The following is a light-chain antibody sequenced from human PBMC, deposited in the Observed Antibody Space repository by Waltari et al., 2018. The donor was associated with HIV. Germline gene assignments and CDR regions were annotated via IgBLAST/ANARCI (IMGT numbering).Light chain of an antibody. Sequence: QSALTQPASVSGSPGQSLTISCTGTSSDVGAYNLVSWYQQHPGEAPKLILYETTKRPSGVSNRFSGSKSGNTASLTISGLQAEDAADYYCSSYARSRAYVFGTGTKVTVL. V-gene: IGLV2-23*01. CDR2: ETT. CDR1: SSDVGAYNL. CDR3: SSYARSRAYV. J-gene: IGLJ1*01.